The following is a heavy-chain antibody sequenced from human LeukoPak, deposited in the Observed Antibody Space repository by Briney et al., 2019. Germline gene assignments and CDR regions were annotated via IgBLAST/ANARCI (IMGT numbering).Heavy chain of an antibody. CDR2: INHGGDT. Sequence: GGSLRLSCAASGFSFSTYDMRWVRQAPGKGLEWVSGINHGGDTYYPGSVKGRFTISREDAKNSFYLQMNSLRVGDTAVYYCARGDCSGGSCSSIEVWGQGTTVTVSS. V-gene: IGHV3-13*04. J-gene: IGHJ6*02. D-gene: IGHD2-15*01. CDR3: ARGDCSGGSCSSIEV. CDR1: GFSFSTYD.